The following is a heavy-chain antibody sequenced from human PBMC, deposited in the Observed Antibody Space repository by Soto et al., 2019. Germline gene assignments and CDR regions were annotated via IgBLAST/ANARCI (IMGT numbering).Heavy chain of an antibody. D-gene: IGHD6-13*01. CDR3: ARENAGVAAAGEDWSLDY. J-gene: IGHJ4*02. V-gene: IGHV3-21*01. CDR1: GFTFSSYS. CDR2: ISSSSSYI. Sequence: GGSLRLSCAASGFTFSSYSMNWVRQAPGKGLEWVSSISSSSSYIYYADSVKGRFTISRDNAKNSLYLQMNSLRAEDTAVYYCARENAGVAAAGEDWSLDYWGQGTLVTVSS.